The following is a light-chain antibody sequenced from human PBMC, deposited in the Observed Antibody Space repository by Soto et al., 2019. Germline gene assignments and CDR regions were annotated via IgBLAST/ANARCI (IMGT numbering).Light chain of an antibody. CDR2: EVS. CDR3: ASHTTTNTRV. Sequence: QSALTQPASVSGSPGQSIAISCTGTSSDVGAYDYVSWYQQHPDRAPRLVIYEVSNRPSGVSNRFSGSKSDNTATLTISGLQAEDEADYYCASHTTTNTRVFGTGTKLTVL. J-gene: IGLJ1*01. V-gene: IGLV2-14*03. CDR1: SSDVGAYDY.